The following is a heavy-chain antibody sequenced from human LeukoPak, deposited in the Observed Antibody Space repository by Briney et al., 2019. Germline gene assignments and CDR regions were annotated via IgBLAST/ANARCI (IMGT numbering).Heavy chain of an antibody. J-gene: IGHJ4*02. CDR3: CYYDSSGFYYGRLRY. V-gene: IGHV3-23*01. CDR1: GFHFSSHA. D-gene: IGHD3-22*01. CDR2: MTAGGDSM. Sequence: GGSLRLSCAASGFHFSSHALTWVRQTPTKGLEWVSSMTAGGDSMQYADSVKGRFTISRDNSKNTLYLQMNSLRVEVTATYFCCYYDSSGFYYGRLRYWGQGTPVTVSS.